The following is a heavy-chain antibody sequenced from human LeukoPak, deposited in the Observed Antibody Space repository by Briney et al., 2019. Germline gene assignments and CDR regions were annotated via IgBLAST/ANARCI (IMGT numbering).Heavy chain of an antibody. Sequence: SETLSLTCTVSGGSISSYYWSWIRQPPGKGLEWIGYIYYSGSTNYNPSLKSRVTISVDTSKNQFSLKLSSVTAADTAVYYCARFRYSSGWYGIDDWGQGTLVTVSS. V-gene: IGHV4-59*08. D-gene: IGHD6-19*01. CDR2: IYYSGST. J-gene: IGHJ4*02. CDR1: GGSISSYY. CDR3: ARFRYSSGWYGIDD.